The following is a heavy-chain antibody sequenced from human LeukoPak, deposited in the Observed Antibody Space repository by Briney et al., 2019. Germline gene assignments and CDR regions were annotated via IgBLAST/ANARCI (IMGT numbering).Heavy chain of an antibody. V-gene: IGHV3-21*01. CDR2: ISSSSSYI. J-gene: IGHJ4*02. CDR3: ARDGEYSGSYPFDY. D-gene: IGHD1-26*01. CDR1: GFTFSSYS. Sequence: KPGGSLRLSCAASGFTFSSYSMHWVRQAPGKGLEWVSSISSSSSYIYYADSVKGRFTISRDNAKNSLYLQMNSLRAEDTAVYYCARDGEYSGSYPFDYWGQGTLVTVSS.